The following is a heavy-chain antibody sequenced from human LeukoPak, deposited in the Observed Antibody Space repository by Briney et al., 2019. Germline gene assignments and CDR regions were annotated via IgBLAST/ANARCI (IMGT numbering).Heavy chain of an antibody. V-gene: IGHV1-69*04. CDR2: IIPILGIA. D-gene: IGHD6-19*01. Sequence: ASVKVSCKASGGTFSSYAISWVRQAPGQGLEWMERIIPILGIANYAQKFQGRVTITADKSTSTAYMELSSLRSEDTAVYYCARGLEAVAGTWLFEEYFQHWGQGTQVTVSS. J-gene: IGHJ1*01. CDR1: GGTFSSYA. CDR3: ARGLEAVAGTWLFEEYFQH.